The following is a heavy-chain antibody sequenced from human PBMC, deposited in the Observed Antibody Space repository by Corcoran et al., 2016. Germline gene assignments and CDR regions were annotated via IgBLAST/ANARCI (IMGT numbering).Heavy chain of an antibody. V-gene: IGHV3-33*01. CDR2: IWYDGSKK. CDR3: ATEETALVSWAYSLH. CDR1: GFTFSSYG. D-gene: IGHD2-21*01. J-gene: IGHJ1*01. Sequence: QVQLVESGGGVVQPGTSLRLSCAGSGFTFSSYGLHWVRQAPGKGLEWVAVIWYDGSKKYYADSVKGRFTISRDDSKSTLYLHMDSLGAENTAVYFWATEETALVSWAYSLHWGQGTLVTVSS.